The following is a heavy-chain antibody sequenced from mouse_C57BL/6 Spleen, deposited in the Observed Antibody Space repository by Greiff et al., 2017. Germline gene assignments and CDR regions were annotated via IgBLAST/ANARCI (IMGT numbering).Heavy chain of an antibody. CDR2: IYPGDGDT. J-gene: IGHJ4*01. D-gene: IGHD1-1*01. V-gene: IGHV1-80*01. CDR1: GYAFSSYW. CDR3: AIIEVDGRHYAMDY. Sequence: QVQLQQSGAELVKPGASVKISCKASGYAFSSYWMNWVKQRPGKGLEWIGQIYPGDGDTNYNGKFKGKATLTADKSSSTAYMQLSSLTSAVSAVSYCAIIEVDGRHYAMDYWGQGTSVTVSS.